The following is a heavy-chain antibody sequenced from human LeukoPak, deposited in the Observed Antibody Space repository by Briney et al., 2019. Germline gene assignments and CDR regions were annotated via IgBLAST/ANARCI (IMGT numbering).Heavy chain of an antibody. CDR3: ARDRQLDYYYYGMDV. D-gene: IGHD6-6*01. CDR1: GFTFSSYS. V-gene: IGHV3-21*01. Sequence: GRSLRLSCAASGFTFSSYSMNWVRQAPGKGLEWVSSISSSSSYIYYADSVKGRFTISRDNAKNSLYLQMNSLRAEDTAVYYCARDRQLDYYYYGMDVWGQGTTVTVSS. CDR2: ISSSSSYI. J-gene: IGHJ6*02.